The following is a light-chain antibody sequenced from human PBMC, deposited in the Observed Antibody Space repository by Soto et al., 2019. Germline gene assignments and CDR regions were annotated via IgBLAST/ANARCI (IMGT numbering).Light chain of an antibody. J-gene: IGKJ2*01. Sequence: ELGLTQSPDTLSSSPGERATLSCRVSQAGSNAYLAWYQHKPGQVPRLLIHGAINRATGIPDRFSGGGSGTDFTLTINRLEPEDFAVYYCQQFASSPYTFGQGTKVEIK. CDR2: GAI. V-gene: IGKV3-20*01. CDR1: QAGSNAY. CDR3: QQFASSPYT.